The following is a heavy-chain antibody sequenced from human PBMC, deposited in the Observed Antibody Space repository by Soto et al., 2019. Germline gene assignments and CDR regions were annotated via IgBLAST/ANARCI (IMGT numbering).Heavy chain of an antibody. CDR2: ISSSGSTI. Sequence: GGSLRLSCAASGFTFSDYYMSWIRQAPGKGLEWVSYISSSGSTIYYADSVKGRFTISRDNAKNSLYLQMNSLRAEDTAVYYCARARYTAMVKPYYYYGMDVWGQGTTVTVSS. D-gene: IGHD5-18*01. CDR1: GFTFSDYY. J-gene: IGHJ6*02. CDR3: ARARYTAMVKPYYYYGMDV. V-gene: IGHV3-11*01.